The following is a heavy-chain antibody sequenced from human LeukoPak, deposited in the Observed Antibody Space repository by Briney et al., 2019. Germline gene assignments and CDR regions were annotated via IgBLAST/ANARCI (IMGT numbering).Heavy chain of an antibody. CDR3: AKGRGDYYGSGSYIS. V-gene: IGHV3-9*01. CDR2: ISWNSGSI. Sequence: GGSLRLSCAASGFTFSSYEMNWVRQAPGKGLEWVSGISWNSGSIGYADSAKGRFTISRDNAKNSLYLQMNSLRAEDTALYYCAKGRGDYYGSGSYISWGQGTLVTVSS. CDR1: GFTFSSYE. J-gene: IGHJ5*02. D-gene: IGHD3-10*01.